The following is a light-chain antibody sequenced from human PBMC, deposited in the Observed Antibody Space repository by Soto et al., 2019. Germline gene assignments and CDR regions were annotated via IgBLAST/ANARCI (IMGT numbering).Light chain of an antibody. Sequence: QSALTQPPSASGSPGQSDTISCAGSTGDIGTYDHVSWYQQHPGKAPKLLIYEVTKRPPGVPARFSGSKSANTASLTISGLQADDEADYDCATWDDSLHGPVFGGGTKLTVL. V-gene: IGLV2-8*01. CDR2: EVT. J-gene: IGLJ3*02. CDR1: TGDIGTYDH. CDR3: ATWDDSLHGPV.